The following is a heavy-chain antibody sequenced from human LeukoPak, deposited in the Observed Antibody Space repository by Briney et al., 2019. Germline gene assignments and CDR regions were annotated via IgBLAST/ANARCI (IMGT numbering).Heavy chain of an antibody. CDR3: ARGRRKGDIAVAVIFDY. CDR1: GGSISSGGYY. J-gene: IGHJ4*02. D-gene: IGHD6-19*01. CDR2: IYYSGST. V-gene: IGHV4-31*03. Sequence: SETLSLTCTVSGGSISSGGYYWSWIRQHPGKGLEWIGYIYYSGSTYYNPSLKSRVTISVDTSKNQFSLKLSSVTAADTAVYYCARGRRKGDIAVAVIFDYWGQGTLVTVSS.